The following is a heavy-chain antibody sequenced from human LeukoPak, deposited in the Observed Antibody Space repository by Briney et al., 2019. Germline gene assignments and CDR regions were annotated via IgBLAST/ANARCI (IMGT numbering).Heavy chain of an antibody. D-gene: IGHD6-13*01. CDR1: GYTFTSYG. CDR3: AREPAYSSSWVSVGPPLDY. J-gene: IGHJ4*02. V-gene: IGHV1-18*01. Sequence: ASVKVSCKASGYTFTSYGISWVRQAPGQGLEWMGWISAYNGNTNYAQKLQGRVTMTTDTSTSTAYMELRSLRSDDTAVYYCAREPAYSSSWVSVGPPLDYWGQGTLVTVSS. CDR2: ISAYNGNT.